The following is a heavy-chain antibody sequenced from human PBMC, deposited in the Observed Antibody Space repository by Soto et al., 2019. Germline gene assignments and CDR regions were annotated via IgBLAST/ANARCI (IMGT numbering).Heavy chain of an antibody. V-gene: IGHV4-31*03. CDR3: ARELRFGEDYYGMDV. Sequence: QVQLQESGPGLVKPSQTLSLTCTVSGGSISSGGYYWSWIRQHPGKGLEWIGYIYYSGSTYYTPSLKRRVTISVDTSKNPFSLKLSSVTAADTAVYYCARELRFGEDYYGMDVWGQGTTVTVSS. J-gene: IGHJ6*02. D-gene: IGHD3-10*01. CDR1: GGSISSGGYY. CDR2: IYYSGST.